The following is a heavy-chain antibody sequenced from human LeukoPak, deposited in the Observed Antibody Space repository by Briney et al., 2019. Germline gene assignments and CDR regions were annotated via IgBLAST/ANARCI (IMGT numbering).Heavy chain of an antibody. CDR2: MNPNSGNT. CDR1: GYTFTSYD. CDR3: ARGSRKDYYDSSGPFDY. Sequence: ASVKVSCKASGYTFTSYDINWVRQATGQGLEWMGWMNPNSGNTGYAQKFQGRVTITRNTSISTAYMELSSLRSEDTAVYYCARGSRKDYYDSSGPFDYWGQGTLVTVSS. J-gene: IGHJ4*02. D-gene: IGHD3-22*01. V-gene: IGHV1-8*03.